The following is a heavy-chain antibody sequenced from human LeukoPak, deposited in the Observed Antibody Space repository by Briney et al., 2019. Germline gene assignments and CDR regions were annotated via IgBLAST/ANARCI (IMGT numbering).Heavy chain of an antibody. D-gene: IGHD3-3*01. CDR2: ISGSGGST. CDR3: AKGVLRFLEWSIQGWFDP. Sequence: GGSLRLSCVASGFTFTNGMHWVRQAPGKGLEWVSAISGSGGSTYYADSVKGRFTISRDNSKNTLYLQMNSLRAEDTAVYYCAKGVLRFLEWSIQGWFDPWGQGTLVTVSS. V-gene: IGHV3-23*01. J-gene: IGHJ5*02. CDR1: GFTFTNG.